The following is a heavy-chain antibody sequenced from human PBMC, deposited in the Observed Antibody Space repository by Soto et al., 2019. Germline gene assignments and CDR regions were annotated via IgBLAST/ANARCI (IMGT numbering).Heavy chain of an antibody. V-gene: IGHV3-23*01. D-gene: IGHD5-18*01. J-gene: IGHJ4*02. CDR2: ISGSAVGT. CDR3: PRPGYSSQDY. CDR1: GCSFSSFA. Sequence: EGSLRRSCAASGCSFSSFALSWGRHAPGKGLEWVSPISGSAVGTNYADSVRVRCTSSRDNSKNTRYLQLNSLRPEHTDVYDCPRPGYSSQDYWGQGARVTFSS.